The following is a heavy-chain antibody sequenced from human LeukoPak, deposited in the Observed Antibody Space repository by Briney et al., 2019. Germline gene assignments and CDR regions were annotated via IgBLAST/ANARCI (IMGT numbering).Heavy chain of an antibody. CDR1: GGSFSGYY. CDR3: ARGPRVPLVPAAEVDP. D-gene: IGHD2-2*01. V-gene: IGHV4-34*01. J-gene: IGHJ5*02. Sequence: SDTLSLTCAVYGGSFSGYYWSWIRQPPGKGLEWIGEINHSGSTNYNPSLKSRVTISVDTSKNQFSLKLSSVTAADTAVYYCARGPRVPLVPAAEVDPWGQGTLVTVSS. CDR2: INHSGST.